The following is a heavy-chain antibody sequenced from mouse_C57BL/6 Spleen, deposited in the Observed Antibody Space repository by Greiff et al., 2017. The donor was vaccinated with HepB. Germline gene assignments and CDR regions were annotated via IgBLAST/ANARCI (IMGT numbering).Heavy chain of an antibody. CDR3: TRDYGNYGY. D-gene: IGHD2-1*01. CDR1: GYTFTDYE. J-gene: IGHJ2*01. CDR2: IDPETGGT. Sequence: SGAELVRPGASVTLSCKASGYTFTDYEMHWVKQTPVHGLEWIGAIDPETGGTAYNQKFKGKAILTADKSSSTAYMELRSLTSEDSAVYYCTRDYGNYGYWGQGTTLTVSS. V-gene: IGHV1-15*01.